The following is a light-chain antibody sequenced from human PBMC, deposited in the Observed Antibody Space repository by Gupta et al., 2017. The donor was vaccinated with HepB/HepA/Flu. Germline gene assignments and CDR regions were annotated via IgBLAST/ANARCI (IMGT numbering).Light chain of an antibody. CDR1: DLGTKN. V-gene: IGLV3-21*03. CDR2: DDG. J-gene: IGLJ3*02. Sequence: SFLPTPSPPVSVVPGTITRITCGGNDLGTKNVHWYQQRPGQAPVLVMYDDGSRPSGSPERISGSNSGSTATLTISRVEAGDEADYYCQVWDRRSDNVVFGGGTKLTVL. CDR3: QVWDRRSDNVV.